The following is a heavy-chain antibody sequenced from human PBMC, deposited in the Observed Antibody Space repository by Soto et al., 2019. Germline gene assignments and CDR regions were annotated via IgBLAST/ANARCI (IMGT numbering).Heavy chain of an antibody. J-gene: IGHJ3*02. D-gene: IGHD5-12*01. CDR1: GFTFSGYS. CDR3: ARDSGYGNAFDI. CDR2: ISSSSRYI. V-gene: IGHV3-21*01. Sequence: GGSLRLSCAASGFTFSGYSMNWVRQAPGKGLEWVSSISSSSRYIYYADSVKGRITISRDNAKNSLYLQMNSLRAEDTAVCYCARDSGYGNAFDIWGQGTMVTVSS.